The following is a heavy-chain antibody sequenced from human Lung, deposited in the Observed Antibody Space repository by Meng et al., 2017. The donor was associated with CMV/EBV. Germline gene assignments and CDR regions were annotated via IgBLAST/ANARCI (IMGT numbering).Heavy chain of an antibody. J-gene: IGHJ4*02. CDR2: IRHDGTNK. Sequence: SCAASGSRFDDYGMHWVRQTPGKGLEWVAFIRHDGTNKFYGDSVKGRFTISRDNSKNTVYLQMNSLRPEETAVYYCAKDLLLFGGPNAYFDPWGQGTLCNGSS. CDR1: GSRFDDYG. V-gene: IGHV3-30*02. D-gene: IGHD3-16*01. CDR3: AKDLLLFGGPNAYFDP.